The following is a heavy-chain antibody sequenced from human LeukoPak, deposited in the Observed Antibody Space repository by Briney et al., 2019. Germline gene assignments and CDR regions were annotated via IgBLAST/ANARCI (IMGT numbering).Heavy chain of an antibody. D-gene: IGHD3-22*01. V-gene: IGHV4-34*01. J-gene: IGHJ4*02. CDR3: ASGYYDSNGYYYDY. Sequence: SETLSLTCAVYGGSFSGYYWSWTRQPPGKGLEWIGEINHSGGTNYNPSLTSRVTISVDTSKNQFSLKLSSVTAADTAVYYCASGYYDSNGYYYDYWGQGTLVTVSS. CDR2: INHSGGT. CDR1: GGSFSGYY.